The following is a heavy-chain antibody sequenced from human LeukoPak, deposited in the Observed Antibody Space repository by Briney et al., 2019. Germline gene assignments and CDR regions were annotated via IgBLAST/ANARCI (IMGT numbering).Heavy chain of an antibody. D-gene: IGHD6-19*01. V-gene: IGHV4-59*08. CDR3: ARGLYRSGWYHFDY. CDR1: GGSISNYY. CDR2: VSYSGSS. Sequence: PSETLSLTCTVSGGSISNYYWSWIRQPPGKRLEWIGYVSYSGSSSSNPSLESRVTISVDMSKNQFSLRLSSVTAADTDVYYCARGLYRSGWYHFDYWGQGTLVTVSS. J-gene: IGHJ4*02.